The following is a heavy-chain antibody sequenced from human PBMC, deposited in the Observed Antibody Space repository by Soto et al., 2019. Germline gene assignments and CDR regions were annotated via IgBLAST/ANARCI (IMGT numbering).Heavy chain of an antibody. V-gene: IGHV3-21*01. CDR3: ARKAAADYMDV. Sequence: GGSLRLSCAASGFTFSSYSMNWVRQAPGKGLEWVSSISSSSSYIYYADSVKGRFTISRDSAKNSLYLQMNSLRAEDTAVYYCARKAAADYMDVRGKGTTVTVSS. CDR2: ISSSSSYI. D-gene: IGHD6-13*01. J-gene: IGHJ6*03. CDR1: GFTFSSYS.